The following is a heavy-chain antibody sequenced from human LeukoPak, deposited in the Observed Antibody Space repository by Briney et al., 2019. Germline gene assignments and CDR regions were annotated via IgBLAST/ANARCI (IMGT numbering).Heavy chain of an antibody. CDR1: GFTFGDYA. CDR2: IRSKAYGETA. V-gene: IGHV3-49*03. D-gene: IGHD1-1*01. J-gene: IGHJ4*02. CDR3: TRDRGAYNLYDY. Sequence: GGSLRLSCTVSGFTFGDYAMSWIRQAPGKGLEWVGFIRSKAYGETADYAASVNGRFTISRDDSKAIAYLQMNSLKTEDTAVYHCTRDRGAYNLYDYWGQGTLVTVSS.